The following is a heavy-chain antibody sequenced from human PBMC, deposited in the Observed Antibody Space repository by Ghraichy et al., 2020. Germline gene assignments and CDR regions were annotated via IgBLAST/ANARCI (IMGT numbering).Heavy chain of an antibody. D-gene: IGHD6-19*01. J-gene: IGHJ5*02. CDR3: ARDAGSGWYFNWFDP. V-gene: IGHV3-74*01. CDR1: GFTFSSYW. CDR2: INSDGSST. Sequence: GGSLRLSCAASGFTFSSYWMHWVRQAPGKGLVWVSRINSDGSSTSYADSVKGRFTISRDNAKNTLYLQMNSLRAEDTAVYYCARDAGSGWYFNWFDPWGQGTLVTVSS.